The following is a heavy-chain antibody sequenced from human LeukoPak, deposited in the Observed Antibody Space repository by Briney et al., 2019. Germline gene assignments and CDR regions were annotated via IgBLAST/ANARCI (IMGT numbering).Heavy chain of an antibody. D-gene: IGHD4-17*01. CDR1: GFTVSSNY. J-gene: IGHJ4*02. CDR3: ATPRGNDYGDYLDY. V-gene: IGHV3-66*01. CDR2: IYSGGDT. Sequence: GGSLRLSCAASGFTVSSNYMSWVRQAPGKGLEWVSVIYSGGDTYYADSVKGRFTISRDNSKNTLYLQMNSLRAEDTAVYYCATPRGNDYGDYLDYWGQGTLVTVSS.